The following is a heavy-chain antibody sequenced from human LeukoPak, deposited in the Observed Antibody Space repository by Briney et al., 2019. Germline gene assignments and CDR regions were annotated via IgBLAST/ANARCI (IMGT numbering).Heavy chain of an antibody. CDR1: AGSMSSSSYY. V-gene: IGHV4-39*01. CDR2: IYYSGST. J-gene: IGHJ4*02. Sequence: PSETLSLTCTVSAGSMSSSSYYWGWIRQPPGKGLEWIGSIYYSGSTDYNPSLKSRAIISVDTSKNQFSLKMSSVTAADTAVYYCARHAVAGTGRPYYFDYWGQGTLVTASS. CDR3: ARHAVAGTGRPYYFDY. D-gene: IGHD6-19*01.